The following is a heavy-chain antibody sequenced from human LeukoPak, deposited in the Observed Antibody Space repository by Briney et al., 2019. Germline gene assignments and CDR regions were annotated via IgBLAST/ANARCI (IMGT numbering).Heavy chain of an antibody. CDR2: IIPIFGRA. CDR1: GGTFSSYA. D-gene: IGHD2-15*01. V-gene: IGHV1-69*13. J-gene: IGHJ6*03. CDR3: ARLIGSGVYYYMDV. Sequence: ASVKVSCKASGGTFSSYAISWVRQAPGQGLEWMGGIIPIFGRANYAQKFQGRVTITADESTSTAYMELSSLRSEDTAVYYCARLIGSGVYYYMDVWGKGTTVTVSS.